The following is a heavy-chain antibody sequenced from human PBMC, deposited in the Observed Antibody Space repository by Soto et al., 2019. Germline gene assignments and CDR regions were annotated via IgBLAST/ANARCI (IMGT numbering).Heavy chain of an antibody. CDR3: ARDDVLCDGGRCYGVPLDF. D-gene: IGHD2-15*01. CDR1: GFTVSSNY. V-gene: IGHV3-66*01. J-gene: IGHJ6*04. CDR2: IQSGGPT. Sequence: EVQLVESGGGLVQPGGSLRLSCAASGFTVSSNYMSWVRQAPGKGLEWVALIQSGGPTYYADSVKGRFTISRDTSENTVHLQMDSLRAEDTAVYYCARDDVLCDGGRCYGVPLDFWGKGTTVTVSS.